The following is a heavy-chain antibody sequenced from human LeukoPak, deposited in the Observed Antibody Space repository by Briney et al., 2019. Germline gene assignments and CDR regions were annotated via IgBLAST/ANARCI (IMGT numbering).Heavy chain of an antibody. J-gene: IGHJ4*02. CDR3: AREGRGLRSPRFGESPRFDS. CDR1: GFTFGSYW. V-gene: IGHV3-7*04. D-gene: IGHD3-10*01. Sequence: GVSLRLSCTASGFTFGSYWMSWVRLTPGKGLEWVANIKKDGSEKYYVDSVKGRFTISRDDAKNSLYLQMNSLRAEDTAVYYCAREGRGLRSPRFGESPRFDSWGQGTLVTVSS. CDR2: IKKDGSEK.